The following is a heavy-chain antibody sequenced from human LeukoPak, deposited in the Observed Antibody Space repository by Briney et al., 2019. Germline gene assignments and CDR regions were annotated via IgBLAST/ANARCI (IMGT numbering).Heavy chain of an antibody. J-gene: IGHJ5*02. Sequence: PGGSLRLSCVASGFTFSSYWMHWVRQAPGKRLVWVSRINSDGSNTSYADSVKGRLIISRDNAKNTLYLHVNRLRDDDTAGYDCSRDPQDDFWSGRGFDPWGQGTLVTVSS. CDR2: INSDGSNT. V-gene: IGHV3-74*01. CDR3: SRDPQDDFWSGRGFDP. D-gene: IGHD3-3*01. CDR1: GFTFSSYW.